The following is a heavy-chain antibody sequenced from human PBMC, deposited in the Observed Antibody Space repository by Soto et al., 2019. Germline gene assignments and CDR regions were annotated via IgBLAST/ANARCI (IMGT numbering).Heavy chain of an antibody. V-gene: IGHV5-51*01. J-gene: IGHJ6*02. Sequence: GESLKISCKGSGYSFTSYWIGWVRQMPGKGLEWMGIIYPGDSDTRYSPSFQGQVTISADKSISTAYLQWSSLKASDTAMYYCASSSGGVAHYYYGMDVWGQGTTVTVSS. D-gene: IGHD2-15*01. CDR1: GYSFTSYW. CDR3: ASSSGGVAHYYYGMDV. CDR2: IYPGDSDT.